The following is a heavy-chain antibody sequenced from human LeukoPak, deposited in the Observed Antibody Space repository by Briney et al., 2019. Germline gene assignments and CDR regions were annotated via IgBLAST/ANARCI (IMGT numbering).Heavy chain of an antibody. CDR2: IYSGGST. D-gene: IGHD5-18*01. CDR3: ARGFQLLFLDY. CDR1: GFTVSSNY. Sequence: GGSLRLSCAASGFTVSSNYMTWVRQAPGKGLEWVSVIYSGGSTYYADSVKDRFTISRDNSKNTLYLQMNSLRAEDTAVYYCARGFQLLFLDYWGQGTLVTVSS. J-gene: IGHJ4*02. V-gene: IGHV3-66*01.